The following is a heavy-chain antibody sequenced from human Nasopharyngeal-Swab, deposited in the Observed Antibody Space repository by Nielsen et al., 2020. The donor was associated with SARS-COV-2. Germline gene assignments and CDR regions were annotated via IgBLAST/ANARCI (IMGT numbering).Heavy chain of an antibody. D-gene: IGHD5-12*01. CDR3: ASLGATEPTSYYYYGMDV. Sequence: GESLKISCAASGFTFSSYSMNWVRQAPGKGLEWVSSISNSSSYIYYADSVKGRFTISRANAKNSLYLQMNSLRAEDTAVYYCASLGATEPTSYYYYGMDVWGQGTTVTVSS. V-gene: IGHV3-21*01. CDR2: ISNSSSYI. CDR1: GFTFSSYS. J-gene: IGHJ6*02.